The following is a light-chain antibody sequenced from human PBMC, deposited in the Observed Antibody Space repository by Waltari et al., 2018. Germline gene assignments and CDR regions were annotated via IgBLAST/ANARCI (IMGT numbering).Light chain of an antibody. J-gene: IGLJ1*01. CDR3: NSFTSGGTYV. CDR2: DVN. Sequence: QSALTQPASVSGSPGQSLTISCTGTSSDVGGYNYVSWYQQHPGKAPKLMIYDVNKRPSGVSNRFSGSKSGNTASLTISGLQAEDEADYYCNSFTSGGTYVFGTGTKVTVL. V-gene: IGLV2-14*03. CDR1: SSDVGGYNY.